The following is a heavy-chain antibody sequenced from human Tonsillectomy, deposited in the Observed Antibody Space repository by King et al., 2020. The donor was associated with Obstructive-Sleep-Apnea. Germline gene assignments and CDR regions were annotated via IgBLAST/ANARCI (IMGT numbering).Heavy chain of an antibody. CDR1: GASISSANW. V-gene: IGHV4-4*02. D-gene: IGHD4-11*01. J-gene: IGHJ4*02. Sequence: VQLQESGPGLVKPSGTLSLTCAVSGASISSANWWSWVRQPPGKGLEGIGEIYHTGSTNYNPSLKSRVTISVDKAENQFSLKLNSLTAADTAVYYCGRWTVTTQIDYWGRGTLVTVSS. CDR2: IYHTGST. CDR3: GRWTVTTQIDY.